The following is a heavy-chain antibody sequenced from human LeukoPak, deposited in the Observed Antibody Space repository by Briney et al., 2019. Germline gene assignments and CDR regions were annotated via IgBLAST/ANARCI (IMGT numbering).Heavy chain of an antibody. D-gene: IGHD6-19*01. CDR3: AREGGSSGWYGGYYYYYGMDV. CDR1: GFTFFSYG. Sequence: GGSLRLSCAASGFTFFSYGMHWVRQAPGKGLEWVALIWYDGGNKFYADSVKGRFTISRDNAKNSLYLQMNSLRAEDTAVYYCAREGGSSGWYGGYYYYYGMDVWGQGTTVTVSS. V-gene: IGHV3-33*01. J-gene: IGHJ6*02. CDR2: IWYDGGNK.